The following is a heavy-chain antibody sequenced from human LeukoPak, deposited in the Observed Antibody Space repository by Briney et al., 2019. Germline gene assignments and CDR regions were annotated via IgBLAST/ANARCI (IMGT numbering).Heavy chain of an antibody. J-gene: IGHJ4*02. Sequence: ASVKVSCKASGYTFTSYDINWVRQATGQGLEWMGWMNPNSGNTGYAQKFQGRVTMTRNTSISTAYMGLSSLRSEDTAVYYCARGLKATYDFWSGYYFPYDYWGQGTLVTVSS. CDR3: ARGLKATYDFWSGYYFPYDY. D-gene: IGHD3-3*01. CDR1: GYTFTSYD. V-gene: IGHV1-8*01. CDR2: MNPNSGNT.